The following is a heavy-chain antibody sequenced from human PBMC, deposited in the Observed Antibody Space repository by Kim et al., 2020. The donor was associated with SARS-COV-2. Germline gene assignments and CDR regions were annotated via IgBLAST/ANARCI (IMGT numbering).Heavy chain of an antibody. D-gene: IGHD1-26*01. CDR2: INWNSDNI. Sequence: SLRLSCAASGFTFGDYAMHWVRQAPGKGLEWVSGINWNSDNIGYADSVKGRFTISRDNAKNSLYLQMNSLRAEDTALYYCAKDREVGAPLYYFDYWGQGSQVTVSS. CDR3: AKDREVGAPLYYFDY. V-gene: IGHV3-9*01. J-gene: IGHJ4*02. CDR1: GFTFGDYA.